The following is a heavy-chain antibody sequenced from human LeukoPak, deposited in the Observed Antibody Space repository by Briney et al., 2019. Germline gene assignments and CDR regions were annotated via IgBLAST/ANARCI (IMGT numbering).Heavy chain of an antibody. Sequence: SETLSLTCTVSGGSISSYYWSWIRQPAGKGLEWIGRIYTSGSTNYNPSLKSRVTISVDKSKNQSSLKLTSVTAADTAIYYCARGAYTSSRFDPWGQGTLVTVSS. V-gene: IGHV4-4*07. D-gene: IGHD6-6*01. CDR3: ARGAYTSSRFDP. J-gene: IGHJ5*02. CDR1: GGSISSYY. CDR2: IYTSGST.